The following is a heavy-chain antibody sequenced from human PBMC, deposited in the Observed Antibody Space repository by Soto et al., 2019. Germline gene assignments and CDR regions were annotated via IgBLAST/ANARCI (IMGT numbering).Heavy chain of an antibody. CDR1: GYTFTSYG. J-gene: IGHJ4*02. D-gene: IGHD2-15*01. CDR2: ISAYNGNT. V-gene: IGHV1-18*01. CDR3: ARDINRDCSGGSCRCDY. Sequence: QVQLVQSGAEVKKPGASVKVSCKASGYTFTSYGISWVRQAPGQGLEWMGWISAYNGNTNYAQKLQGRVTMTTDTSTGTDYMELRSLRSDDTAVYYCARDINRDCSGGSCRCDYWGQGTLVTVSS.